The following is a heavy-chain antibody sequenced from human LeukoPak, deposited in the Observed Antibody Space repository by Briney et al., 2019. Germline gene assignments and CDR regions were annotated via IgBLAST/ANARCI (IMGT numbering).Heavy chain of an antibody. J-gene: IGHJ3*02. D-gene: IGHD6-19*01. Sequence: GGSLRLSCAASGFTFSSYEMNWVRQAPGKGLEWVSYISSSGSTIYYADSVKGRFTISRDNAKNSLYLQMNSLRAEDTAVYYCARAVVPAVAGDDVFDIWGQGTMVTVSS. CDR1: GFTFSSYE. CDR2: ISSSGSTI. CDR3: ARAVVPAVAGDDVFDI. V-gene: IGHV3-48*03.